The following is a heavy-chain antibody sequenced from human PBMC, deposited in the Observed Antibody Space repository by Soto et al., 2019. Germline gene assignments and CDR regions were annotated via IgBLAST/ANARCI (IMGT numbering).Heavy chain of an antibody. D-gene: IGHD3-22*01. V-gene: IGHV4-30-4*01. J-gene: IGHJ4*02. Sequence: SETLSLTCTVSGASISSGDYYWSWIRQPPGKGLEWVGYIYYTGSTYYNPSLKSRLTMSVDASKNQLSLKLSSVTAADTAVYYCARAFDDSSGYYGGLGYWGQGTLVTVSS. CDR1: GASISSGDYY. CDR3: ARAFDDSSGYYGGLGY. CDR2: IYYTGST.